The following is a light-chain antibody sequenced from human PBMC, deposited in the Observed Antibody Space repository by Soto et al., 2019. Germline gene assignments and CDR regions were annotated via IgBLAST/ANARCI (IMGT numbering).Light chain of an antibody. J-gene: IGLJ3*02. Sequence: QSALTQPASVSGSPGQSITISCTGTSSDVGGYNYVSWYQQHPGKAPKLMIYEVTNRPSGVANRFSGSKSGNTASLTISGLQAEDEADYYCSSYTSSDPWVFGGGTK. CDR1: SSDVGGYNY. CDR3: SSYTSSDPWV. V-gene: IGLV2-14*01. CDR2: EVT.